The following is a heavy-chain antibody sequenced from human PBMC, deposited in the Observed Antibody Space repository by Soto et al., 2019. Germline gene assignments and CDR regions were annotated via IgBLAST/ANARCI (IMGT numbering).Heavy chain of an antibody. CDR2: ISGSGGNT. D-gene: IGHD2-2*01. J-gene: IGHJ4*02. CDR1: GFTFSSYA. CDR3: ATLIGYCSSTSCSTADY. V-gene: IGHV3-23*01. Sequence: PGGSLRLSCAASGFTFSSYAMSWVRQAPGKGLEWVSAISGSGGNTYYADSVKGRFTISRDNSKNTLYLQMNSLRAEDTAVYYCATLIGYCSSTSCSTADYWGQGTLVTVSS.